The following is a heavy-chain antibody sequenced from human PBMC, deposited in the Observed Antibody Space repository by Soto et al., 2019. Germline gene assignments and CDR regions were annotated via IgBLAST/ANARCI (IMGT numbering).Heavy chain of an antibody. CDR2: ISGSGGST. CDR1: GFTFSSYA. V-gene: IGHV3-23*01. J-gene: IGHJ4*02. CDR3: AKGALLEWLLYSGFDY. Sequence: EVQLLESGGGLVQPGGSLRLSCAASGFTFSSYAMSWVRQAPGKGLEWVSAISGSGGSTYYADSVKGRFTISRDNSKNTLYLQMNSQRAEDTAVYYCAKGALLEWLLYSGFDYWGQGTLVTVSS. D-gene: IGHD3-3*01.